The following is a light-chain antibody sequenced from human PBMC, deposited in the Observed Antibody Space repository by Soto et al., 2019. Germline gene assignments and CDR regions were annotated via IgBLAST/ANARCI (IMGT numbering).Light chain of an antibody. V-gene: IGLV1-40*01. CDR1: SSNIGAGYD. Sequence: QSVLTQPPSVSGAPGQGVTISCTGGSSNIGAGYDVHWYQHLPGTSPKLLIYGNDNRPSGVPDRFSGSKSGTSASLAITDLQAEDEADYYCCSYGNSRWVFGGGTKVTVL. CDR3: CSYGNSRWV. CDR2: GND. J-gene: IGLJ3*02.